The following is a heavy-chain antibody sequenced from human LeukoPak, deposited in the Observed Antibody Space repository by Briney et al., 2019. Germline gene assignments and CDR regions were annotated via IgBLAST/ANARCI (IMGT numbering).Heavy chain of an antibody. CDR3: AKESRRCGEDCYYNW. CDR1: WLTFGIFA. Sequence: GRSLRLPCAASWLTFGIFAVHCVRQAPGRGLEWVAGISYDGTNKYYADSVKGRFTISRDNTKNTLYLQMHSLRTDDTAVYDSAKESRRCGEDCYYNWWGQGTLVTVSS. V-gene: IGHV3-30-3*01. J-gene: IGHJ4*02. D-gene: IGHD2-21*02. CDR2: ISYDGTNK.